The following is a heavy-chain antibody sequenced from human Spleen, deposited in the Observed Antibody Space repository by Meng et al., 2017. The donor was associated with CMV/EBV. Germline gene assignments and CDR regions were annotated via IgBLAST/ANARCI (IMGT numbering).Heavy chain of an antibody. CDR3: ARGLRSETTFDF. CDR1: GGSISSGNYY. V-gene: IGHV4-39*07. CDR2: IYYSGST. D-gene: IGHD1/OR15-1a*01. Sequence: GSLRLSCSVSGGSISSGNYYWGWIRQPPGKGLEWIGSIYYSGSTYYNPSLKSRVTISVGVSKSQFSLKLSSVTAADTAVYYCARGLRSETTFDFWGQGTLVTVSS. J-gene: IGHJ4*02.